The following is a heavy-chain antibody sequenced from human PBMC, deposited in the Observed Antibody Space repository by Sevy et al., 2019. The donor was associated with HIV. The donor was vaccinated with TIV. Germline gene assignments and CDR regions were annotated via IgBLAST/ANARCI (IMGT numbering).Heavy chain of an antibody. CDR3: ARTYYDFWSGYPPRGDYYGMDV. D-gene: IGHD3-3*01. Sequence: ASVKVSCKASGYTFTSYGISWVRQAPGQGLEWMGWISAYNGNTNYAQKLQGRVTMTTDTSTSTAYMELRSLRSDDTAVYYGARTYYDFWSGYPPRGDYYGMDVWGQGTTVTVSS. J-gene: IGHJ6*02. CDR1: GYTFTSYG. CDR2: ISAYNGNT. V-gene: IGHV1-18*01.